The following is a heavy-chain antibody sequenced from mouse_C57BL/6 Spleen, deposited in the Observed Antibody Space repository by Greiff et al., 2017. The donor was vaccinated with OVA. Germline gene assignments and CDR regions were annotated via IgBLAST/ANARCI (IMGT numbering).Heavy chain of an antibody. V-gene: IGHV1-50*01. CDR2: IDPSDSYP. CDR1: GYTFTSYW. CDR3: ARQYGSNMDY. D-gene: IGHD1-1*01. Sequence: QVQLQQPGAELVKPGASVKLSCKASGYTFTSYWMQWVKQRPGQGLEWIGEIDPSDSYPNYNQKFKGKATLTEDTSSSTAYMQLSSLTSEDSAVDCCARQYGSNMDYWGQGTSVTVSS. J-gene: IGHJ4*01.